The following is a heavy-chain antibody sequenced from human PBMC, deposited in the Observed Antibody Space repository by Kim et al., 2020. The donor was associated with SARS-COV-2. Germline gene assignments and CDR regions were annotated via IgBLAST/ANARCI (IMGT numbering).Heavy chain of an antibody. Sequence: ASVKVSCKVSGYTLTELSMHWVRQAPGKGLEWMGGFDPEDGETIYAQKFQGRVTMTEDTSTDTAYMELSSLRSEDTAVYYCATCSGYSSSCHGGDAFDIWGQGTMVTVSS. CDR2: FDPEDGET. CDR3: ATCSGYSSSCHGGDAFDI. CDR1: GYTLTELS. D-gene: IGHD6-13*01. J-gene: IGHJ3*02. V-gene: IGHV1-24*01.